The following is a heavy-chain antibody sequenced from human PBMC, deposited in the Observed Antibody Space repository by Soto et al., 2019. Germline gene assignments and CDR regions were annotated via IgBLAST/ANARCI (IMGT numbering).Heavy chain of an antibody. Sequence: QVQLVQSGAEGKEPGDSVRVSCEAFGSTFTAYYIHWVRQVLGQGLEWMGWINTKFGDTTYAQDFQGRVTMTRDMSISTVYMELSRLTSDDTAIYYCARNMDYFYGPGSGNGHGVWGQGTTVTVFS. CDR1: GSTFTAYY. CDR3: ARNMDYFYGPGSGNGHGV. J-gene: IGHJ6*02. V-gene: IGHV1-2*02. D-gene: IGHD3-10*01. CDR2: INTKFGDT.